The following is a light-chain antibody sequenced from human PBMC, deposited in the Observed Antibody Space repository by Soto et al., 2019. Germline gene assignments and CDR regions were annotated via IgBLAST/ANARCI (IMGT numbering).Light chain of an antibody. Sequence: DIQMTQSPSFLSASVGDSVTISCRASQAINTYLNWYQQKPGKAPKLLIYGTSDLQNGVPSRCSGGGSGTDFTLTISSLQPEDFATYYCQQSYSTLLITFGQGTRLEV. V-gene: IGKV1-39*01. J-gene: IGKJ5*01. CDR1: QAINTY. CDR2: GTS. CDR3: QQSYSTLLIT.